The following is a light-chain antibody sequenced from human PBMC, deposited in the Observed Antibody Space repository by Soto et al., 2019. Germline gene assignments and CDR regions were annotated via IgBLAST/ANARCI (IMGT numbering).Light chain of an antibody. Sequence: ETVATQSPALPSVSPGERGTLSCRASQSVISSIAWYQQKLGQAPRLLIYGASTRATGIPARFSGSGSGTEFFLTISSLQSEDFAMYYCQHYNNWLGTFGGGTKV. CDR1: QSVISS. V-gene: IGKV3-15*01. CDR3: QHYNNWLGT. CDR2: GAS. J-gene: IGKJ4*01.